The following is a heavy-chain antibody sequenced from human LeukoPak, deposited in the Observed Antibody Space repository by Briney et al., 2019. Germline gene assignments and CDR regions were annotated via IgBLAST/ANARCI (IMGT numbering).Heavy chain of an antibody. V-gene: IGHV1-18*01. D-gene: IGHD3-22*01. CDR2: ISGYNGNT. CDR1: GYTFSSYG. Sequence: ASVKVSCKASGYTFSSYGINWVRQAPGQGLEWMGSISGYNGNTKYAQNLQGRVTMTTDTSTSTAYMELRSLRSDDTAVYYCARCYYDSSDYYPRYYDNWGQGILVTVSS. J-gene: IGHJ4*02. CDR3: ARCYYDSSDYYPRYYDN.